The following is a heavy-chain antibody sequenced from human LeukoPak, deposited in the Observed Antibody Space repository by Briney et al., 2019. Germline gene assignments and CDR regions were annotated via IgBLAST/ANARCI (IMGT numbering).Heavy chain of an antibody. V-gene: IGHV1-8*01. D-gene: IGHD3-10*01. CDR1: GYTFTSYD. CDR2: MNPNSGNT. Sequence: GASVKVSCKASGYTFTSYDINWVRQATGQGLEWMGWMNPNSGNTGYAQKFQGRVTMTRNTSISTAYMELSSLRSEDTAVYYCARSGARGSGSYYISSYWGQGTLVTVSS. J-gene: IGHJ4*02. CDR3: ARSGARGSGSYYISSY.